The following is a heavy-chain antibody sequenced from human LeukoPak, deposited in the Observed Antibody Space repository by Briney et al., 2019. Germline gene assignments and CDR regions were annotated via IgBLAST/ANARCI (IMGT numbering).Heavy chain of an antibody. V-gene: IGHV3-66*01. CDR1: GFFVSSSY. CDR3: VRGHYSNTL. CDR2: SYIDGST. J-gene: IGHJ4*02. D-gene: IGHD4-11*01. Sequence: GGSLTLSCAVSGFFVSSSYKSWVWQPQGTGMERDSGSYIDGSTYYEDNVPGRFTISRHNSNNMLFLQMNSLRVEDTSVYYCVRGHYSNTLGGQGTLVTVSS.